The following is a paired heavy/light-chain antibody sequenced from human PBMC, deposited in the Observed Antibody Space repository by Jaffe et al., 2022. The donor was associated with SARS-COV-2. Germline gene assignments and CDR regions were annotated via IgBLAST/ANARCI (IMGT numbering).Light chain of an antibody. CDR2: DVS. V-gene: IGLV2-14*01. J-gene: IGLJ1*01. CDR1: SSDVGGYNY. CDR3: SSYTSSSTLV. Sequence: QSALTQPASVSGSPGQSITISCTGTSSDVGGYNYVSWYQQHPGKAPKLMIYDVSNRPSGVSNRFSGSKSGNTASLTISGLQAEDEADYYCSSYTSSSTLVFGTGTKVTVL.
Heavy chain of an antibody. CDR3: ATSVTVSYYYGMDV. V-gene: IGHV3-43*01. CDR1: GFTFDDYT. CDR2: ISWDGGST. Sequence: EVQLVESGGVVVQPGGSLRLSCAASGFTFDDYTMHWVRQAPGKGLEWVSLISWDGGSTYYADSVKGRFTISRDNSKNSLYLQMNSLRTEDTALYYCATSVTVSYYYGMDVWGQGTTVTVSS. J-gene: IGHJ6*02. D-gene: IGHD4-17*01.